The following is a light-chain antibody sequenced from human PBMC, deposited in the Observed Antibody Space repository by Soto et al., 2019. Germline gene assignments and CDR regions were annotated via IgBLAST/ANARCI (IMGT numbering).Light chain of an antibody. CDR2: DAS. Sequence: EIVLMQSPSTLSLSPGERATLSCRASQSVSSTFLSWYQQKPGQAPRLLIFDASSRATGIPDRFSGSGSGTDFTLTISRLEPEDFALYFCQQYGNSPYTFGQGTKLEI. V-gene: IGKV3-20*01. CDR3: QQYGNSPYT. J-gene: IGKJ2*01. CDR1: QSVSSTF.